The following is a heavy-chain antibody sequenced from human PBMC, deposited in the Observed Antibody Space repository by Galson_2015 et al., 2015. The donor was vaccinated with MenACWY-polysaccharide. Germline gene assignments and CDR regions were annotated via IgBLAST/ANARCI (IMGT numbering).Heavy chain of an antibody. V-gene: IGHV3-23*01. Sequence: SLRLSCAASGFALGGYAMSWVRQAPGKGLEWVSSIAARGSSTYYADSVKGRLTISRDNSKSTLFLHMNSLRAEDTAVYYCAKYAVAGYLNYRIDYRGHGTLVTFSS. CDR1: GFALGGYA. CDR2: IAARGSST. J-gene: IGHJ4*01. CDR3: AKYAVAGYLNYRIDY. D-gene: IGHD4-11*01.